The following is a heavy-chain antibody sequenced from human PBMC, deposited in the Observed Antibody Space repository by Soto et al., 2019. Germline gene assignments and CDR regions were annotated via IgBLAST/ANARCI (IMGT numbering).Heavy chain of an antibody. Sequence: ASVKVSCKASGYTFTSYYMHWVRQAPGQGLEWMGVINPSGGSTSYAQKFQGRVTMTRDTSTSTVYMELSSLRSEDTAVYYCALHGDDYVWGSYRYDDAFDIWGQGTMVTVSS. D-gene: IGHD3-16*02. J-gene: IGHJ3*02. CDR1: GYTFTSYY. V-gene: IGHV1-46*01. CDR2: INPSGGST. CDR3: ALHGDDYVWGSYRYDDAFDI.